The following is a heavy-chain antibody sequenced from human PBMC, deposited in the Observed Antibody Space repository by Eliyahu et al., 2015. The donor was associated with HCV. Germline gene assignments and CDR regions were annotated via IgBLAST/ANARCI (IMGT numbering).Heavy chain of an antibody. CDR2: VYPSGNT. Sequence: QVQLQESGPGLVKPSETLSLXCXVSGASLSNYYWSWIRXPAGKGLEWIGRVYPSGNTNQNPSLKDRVAMSIDTSNNQFSLKLTSVTAADTAVYYCARGSLAIDYWGQGTLVTVSS. CDR1: GASLSNYY. V-gene: IGHV4-4*07. CDR3: ARGSLAIDY. J-gene: IGHJ4*02.